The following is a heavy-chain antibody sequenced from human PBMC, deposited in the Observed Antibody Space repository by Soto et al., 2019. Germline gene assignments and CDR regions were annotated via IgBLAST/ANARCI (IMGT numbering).Heavy chain of an antibody. Sequence: GGSLRRSCAVSGFSLTDVWLNWIRQAAGKGVEWVGRIKSRAAGGTTDYAAPVKGRFTILRDDSKNTLYLQMDSLIIEDTAVYFCSHGYGQYFNSWGQGT. V-gene: IGHV3-15*07. CDR2: IKSRAAGGTT. J-gene: IGHJ4*02. CDR3: SHGYGQYFNS. CDR1: GFSLTDVW. D-gene: IGHD5-18*01.